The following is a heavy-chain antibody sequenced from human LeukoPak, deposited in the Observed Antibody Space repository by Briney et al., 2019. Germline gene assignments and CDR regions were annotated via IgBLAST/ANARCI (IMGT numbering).Heavy chain of an antibody. V-gene: IGHV3-23*01. CDR1: GFTFSNYG. CDR2: ITVSGGST. Sequence: GGSLRLSCAASGFTFSNYGMSWVRQAPGKGLEWVSVITVSGGSTYYADSVKGRFTISRDNSKNTLYLQMNSLGAADTAVYYCAKDRGTSLCDAFDIWGQGTMVTVSS. J-gene: IGHJ3*02. CDR3: AKDRGTSLCDAFDI. D-gene: IGHD6-25*01.